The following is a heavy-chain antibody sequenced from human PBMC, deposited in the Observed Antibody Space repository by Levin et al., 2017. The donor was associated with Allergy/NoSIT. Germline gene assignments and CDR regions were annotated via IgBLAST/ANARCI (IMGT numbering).Heavy chain of an antibody. J-gene: IGHJ4*02. CDR3: ARETGVVAAATRGYFDY. CDR2: IYYSGST. Sequence: SETLSLTCTVSGGSISSGGYYWSWIRQHPGKGLEWIGYIYYSGSTYYNPSLKSRVTISVDTSKNQFSLKLSSVTAADTAVYYCARETGVVAAATRGYFDYWGQGTLVTVSS. CDR1: GGSISSGGYY. D-gene: IGHD2-15*01. V-gene: IGHV4-31*03.